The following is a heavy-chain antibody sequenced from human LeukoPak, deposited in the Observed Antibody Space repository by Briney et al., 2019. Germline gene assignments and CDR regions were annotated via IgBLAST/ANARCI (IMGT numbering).Heavy chain of an antibody. V-gene: IGHV3-9*01. J-gene: IGHJ4*02. Sequence: LSLTCAVSGGSISSGGYSWSWIRQPPGKGLEWVSGISWNSGSIGYADSVKGRFTISRDNAKNSLYLQMNSLRAEDTALYYCAKDKRSLIAVAGTFDYWGQGTLVTVSS. CDR3: AKDKRSLIAVAGTFDY. CDR1: GGSISSGGYS. CDR2: ISWNSGSI. D-gene: IGHD6-19*01.